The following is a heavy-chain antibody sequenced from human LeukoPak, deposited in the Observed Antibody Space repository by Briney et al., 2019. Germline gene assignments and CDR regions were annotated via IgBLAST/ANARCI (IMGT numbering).Heavy chain of an antibody. J-gene: IGHJ6*02. CDR1: GGTFSSYA. V-gene: IGHV1-69*04. D-gene: IGHD3-3*01. Sequence: GSSVKVSCKASGGTFSSYAISWVRQAPGQGLEWMGRIIPIFGIANYAQKFQGRVTITADKSTSTAYMELSSLRSEDTAVYYCARDLGGSGRITIFGVVPYYYYGMDVWGQGTTVTVSS. CDR2: IIPIFGIA. CDR3: ARDLGGSGRITIFGVVPYYYYGMDV.